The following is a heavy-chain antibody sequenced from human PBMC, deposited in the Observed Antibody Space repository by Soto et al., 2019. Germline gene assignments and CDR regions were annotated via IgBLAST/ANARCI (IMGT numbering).Heavy chain of an antibody. CDR3: ARGLYSGDK. J-gene: IGHJ4*02. CDR2: INPNGGST. CDR1: GYIFTNYY. D-gene: IGHD2-21*01. V-gene: IGHV1-46*01. Sequence: QVRLVQSGAEVKKPGASVKVSCKASGYIFTNYYIHWVRQAPGQGLEWMAIINPNGGSTNCAQEFQRRITLTRDTSTSTVYMDLSSLTSGDTAVYYCARGLYSGDKWGQGTLVTVSS.